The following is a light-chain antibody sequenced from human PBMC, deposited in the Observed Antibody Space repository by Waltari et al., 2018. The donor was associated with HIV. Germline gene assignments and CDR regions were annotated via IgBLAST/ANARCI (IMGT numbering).Light chain of an antibody. CDR3: ISYTSSSTLV. V-gene: IGLV2-14*03. Sequence: QSALTQPAPVPGSPGQSTTVSCTGTSSDVGGYNYVPWYQQHPGKAPKLMISDVTSRPSGVSNRFSGSKSGNTASLTISGLQAEDEADYYCISYTSSSTLVFGGGTKVTVL. CDR1: SSDVGGYNY. CDR2: DVT. J-gene: IGLJ2*01.